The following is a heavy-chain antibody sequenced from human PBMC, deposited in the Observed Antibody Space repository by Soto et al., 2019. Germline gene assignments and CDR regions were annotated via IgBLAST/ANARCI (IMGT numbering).Heavy chain of an antibody. CDR3: AASYGSGSRAFDY. V-gene: IGHV1-69*02. CDR2: TIPILAMS. CDR1: GDTFNSYT. D-gene: IGHD3-10*01. J-gene: IGHJ4*02. Sequence: QVQLVQSGPEVKMPGSSVKVSCKASGDTFNSYTINWVRQAPGQGLQWMGRTIPILAMSNYALKFQGRVTITADKSTTTAYMELSRLSSDDTAVYYCAASYGSGSRAFDYWGQGTRVTVSS.